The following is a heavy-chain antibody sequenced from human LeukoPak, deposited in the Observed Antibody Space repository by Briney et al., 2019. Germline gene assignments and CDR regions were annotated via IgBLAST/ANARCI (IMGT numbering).Heavy chain of an antibody. J-gene: IGHJ5*02. D-gene: IGHD4-17*01. CDR2: ISSSSSYV. CDR3: ARGDTVENWFDP. CDR1: GFTFSSYS. Sequence: GGSLRLSCAASGFTFSSYSMNWVRQAPGKGLEWVSSISSSSSYVYYADSVKGRFTISRDNAKNSLYLQMNSLRAEDTAVYYCARGDTVENWFDPWGQGTLVTVSS. V-gene: IGHV3-21*01.